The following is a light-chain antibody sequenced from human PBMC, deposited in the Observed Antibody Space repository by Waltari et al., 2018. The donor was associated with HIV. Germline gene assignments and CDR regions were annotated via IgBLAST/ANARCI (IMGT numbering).Light chain of an antibody. J-gene: IGKJ1*01. CDR2: RAS. CDR3: QQYYGDIWT. CDR1: QSVSSN. V-gene: IGKV3-15*01. Sequence: EIVMTQSPATLSVSPGERATLSCRASQSVSSNLAWYQQKPGQAPRLLIYRASTRATGIPARFSGSGSGTEFTLTISSLQSEDFAVYYCQQYYGDIWTFGQGTKVEIK.